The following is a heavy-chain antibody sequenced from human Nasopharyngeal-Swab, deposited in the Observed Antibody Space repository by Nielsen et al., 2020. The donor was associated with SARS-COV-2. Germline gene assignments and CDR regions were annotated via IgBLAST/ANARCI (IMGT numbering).Heavy chain of an antibody. Sequence: GESMKIYCAASEFTFSSYAMSWVRQTPGKGLEWVSAISGSGGSTYYAGSVKGRFTISRDNFKNTLYLQMNSLRAEDTAVYYCAKVPLFYGEGGLFDYWGQGTLVTVSS. J-gene: IGHJ4*02. CDR1: EFTFSSYA. CDR3: AKVPLFYGEGGLFDY. CDR2: ISGSGGST. D-gene: IGHD3-10*01. V-gene: IGHV3-23*01.